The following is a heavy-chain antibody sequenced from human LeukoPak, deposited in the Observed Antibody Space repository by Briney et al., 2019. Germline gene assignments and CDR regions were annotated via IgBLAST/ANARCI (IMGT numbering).Heavy chain of an antibody. Sequence: GGSLRLSCAASGFTFRTYAMTWVRQAPGKGLEWVSAISVSGGSTYYADSVKGRFTISRDNSKNTLYLQMNSLRAEDTAVYYCARGIVVGAIYAFDIWGQGTMVTVSS. V-gene: IGHV3-23*01. CDR1: GFTFRTYA. D-gene: IGHD1-26*01. J-gene: IGHJ3*02. CDR3: ARGIVVGAIYAFDI. CDR2: ISVSGGST.